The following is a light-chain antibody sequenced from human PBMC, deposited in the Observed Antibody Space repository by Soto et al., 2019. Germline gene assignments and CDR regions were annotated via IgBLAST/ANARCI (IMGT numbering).Light chain of an antibody. V-gene: IGLV2-14*01. CDR2: EVS. CDR1: SSDVGGYNY. CDR3: SSYTSSRTLV. Sequence: QSALTQPASVSGSPGKSITISCTGTSSDVGGYNYVSWYQQHTGKAPKLMIYEVSTRPSGVSNRFSGSKSGNTASLTISGLQAEDEADYYCSSYTSSRTLVFGTGTKLTVL. J-gene: IGLJ1*01.